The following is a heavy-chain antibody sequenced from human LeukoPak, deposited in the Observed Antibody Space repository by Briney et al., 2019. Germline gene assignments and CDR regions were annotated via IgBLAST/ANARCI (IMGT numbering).Heavy chain of an antibody. Sequence: ASVKVPCKASEYIFTAYYIHWVRQAPGQGLEWMGWISPNSGDTNFEQKFRGRVTMTGDMSIRTAYMELRALRSDDTALYYCAREGGNGGFDYWGQGTLVTVSS. CDR3: AREGGNGGFDY. D-gene: IGHD4-23*01. CDR1: EYIFTAYY. J-gene: IGHJ4*02. V-gene: IGHV1-2*02. CDR2: ISPNSGDT.